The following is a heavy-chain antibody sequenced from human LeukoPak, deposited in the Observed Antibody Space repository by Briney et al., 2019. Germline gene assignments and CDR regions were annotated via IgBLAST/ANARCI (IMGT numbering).Heavy chain of an antibody. CDR2: IYYSGST. D-gene: IGHD4-23*01. CDR1: GDSISSYY. J-gene: IGHJ2*01. CDR3: ARNYGGPYWYFDL. Sequence: SETLSLTCTVSGDSISSYYWNWVRQPPGKGLEWIGYIYYSGSTNYNPSLKSRVTISVDTSKNQFSLKLSSVTAADTAVYYCARNYGGPYWYFDLWGRGTLVTVSS. V-gene: IGHV4-59*01.